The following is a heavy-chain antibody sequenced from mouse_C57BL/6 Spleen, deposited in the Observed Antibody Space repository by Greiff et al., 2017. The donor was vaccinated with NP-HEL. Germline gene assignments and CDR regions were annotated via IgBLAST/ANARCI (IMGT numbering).Heavy chain of an antibody. D-gene: IGHD2-12*01. Sequence: QVQLKESGPELVKPGASVKISCKASGYAFSSSWMNWVKQRPGKGLEWIGRIYPGDGDTNYNGKFKGKATLTADKSSSTAYMQLSSLTSEDSAVYFCARAAYYKGDFDVWGTGTTVTVSS. CDR3: ARAAYYKGDFDV. CDR1: GYAFSSSW. J-gene: IGHJ1*03. V-gene: IGHV1-82*01. CDR2: IYPGDGDT.